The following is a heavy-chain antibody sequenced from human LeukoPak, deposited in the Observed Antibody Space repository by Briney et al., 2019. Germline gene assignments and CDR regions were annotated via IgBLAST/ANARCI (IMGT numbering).Heavy chain of an antibody. D-gene: IGHD3-3*02. CDR3: ARVSGQGWFDP. Sequence: SETLSLTCAVYGESFSGYFWSWIRQPPGKGLEWIGEINHSGYTNYNPSLKSRVTISVDTSKKQFSLKLSSVTAADTAVYYCARVSGQGWFDPWGQGTLVTVSS. CDR2: INHSGYT. V-gene: IGHV4-34*01. CDR1: GESFSGYF. J-gene: IGHJ5*02.